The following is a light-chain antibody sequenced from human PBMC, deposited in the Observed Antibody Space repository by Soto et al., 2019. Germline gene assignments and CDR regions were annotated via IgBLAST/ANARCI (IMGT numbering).Light chain of an antibody. V-gene: IGKV3-15*01. CDR2: GAS. Sequence: EIVMTQSPATLSVSPGERATLSCRASQSVSSNLAWYQQKPGQAPRLLIYGASTRATGIPARFSGSGSGTDFTLTIDGLEPEDFAVYYCQQRTNGFSFGPGTKVDI. CDR3: QQRTNGFS. CDR1: QSVSSN. J-gene: IGKJ3*01.